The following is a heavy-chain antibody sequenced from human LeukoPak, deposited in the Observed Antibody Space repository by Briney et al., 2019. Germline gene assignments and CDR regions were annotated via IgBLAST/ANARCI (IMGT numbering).Heavy chain of an antibody. D-gene: IGHD5-18*01. CDR2: IKQDGSEK. CDR1: GFIFSSYW. J-gene: IGHJ5*02. CDR3: AAVDVDTAFP. V-gene: IGHV3-7*03. Sequence: GGSLRLSCAASGFIFSSYWMSWVRQAPGKGLEWVANIKQDGSEKYYVDSVKGRFTISRDNAKNSLYLQMNSLRAEDTAVYYCAAVDVDTAFPWGQGTLVTVSS.